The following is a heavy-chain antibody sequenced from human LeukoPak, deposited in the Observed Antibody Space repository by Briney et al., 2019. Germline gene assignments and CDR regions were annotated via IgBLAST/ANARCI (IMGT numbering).Heavy chain of an antibody. D-gene: IGHD3-9*01. CDR3: ARGPRLILTGFTGWFDP. V-gene: IGHV4-39*07. CDR1: GGSISSGGYY. J-gene: IGHJ5*02. Sequence: PSETLSLTCTVSGGSISSGGYYWSWIRQPPGKGLEWIGEINHSGSTNYNPSLKSRVTISVDTSKNQFSLKLSSVTAADTAVYYCARGPRLILTGFTGWFDPWGQGTLVTVSS. CDR2: INHSGST.